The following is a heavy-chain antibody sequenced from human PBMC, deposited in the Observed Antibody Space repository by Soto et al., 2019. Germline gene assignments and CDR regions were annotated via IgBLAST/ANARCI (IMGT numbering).Heavy chain of an antibody. CDR1: GGTFSTYT. Sequence: QVKLVQSGAEVKKPGSSVKVSCKASGGTFSTYTITWVRQAPGQGLEWMGRIIPIIGIINYAQKFQGRVTISADKFTGTAYMELTGLRSDATAVYYCAGDPDSHYNDSHAFSYPWGQGTLVTVSS. CDR2: IIPIIGII. D-gene: IGHD4-4*01. CDR3: AGDPDSHYNDSHAFSYP. V-gene: IGHV1-69*08. J-gene: IGHJ5*02.